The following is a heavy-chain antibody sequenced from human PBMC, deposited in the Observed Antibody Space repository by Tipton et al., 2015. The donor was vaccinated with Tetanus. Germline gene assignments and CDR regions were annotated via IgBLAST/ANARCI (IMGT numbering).Heavy chain of an antibody. Sequence: QVQLVQSGAEVKKPGASVKVSCKASGYTFTGYYMYWVRQAPGQGLEWMGWIDPNSGGTVYAQKFHGGVTMTRDTSISTAYMELRSLRADDTAVYYCARDRGDYIYYGMDVWGPGTTVTVS. CDR3: ARDRGDYIYYGMDV. D-gene: IGHD3-22*01. CDR1: GYTFTGYY. CDR2: IDPNSGGT. V-gene: IGHV1-2*02. J-gene: IGHJ6*02.